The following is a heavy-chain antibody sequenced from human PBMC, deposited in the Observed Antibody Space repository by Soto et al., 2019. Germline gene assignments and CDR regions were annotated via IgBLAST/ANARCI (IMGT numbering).Heavy chain of an antibody. Sequence: QVQLVESGGGVVQPGRSLRLSCAASGFTFSSYGMHWVRQAPGKGLEWVAVIWYDGSNKYYADSVKGRFTISRDNSKNTLYLQRNSVRAEDTAVYSCARVSPTCSGGSCYGDDAFDIWGQGPMVTVSS. CDR3: ARVSPTCSGGSCYGDDAFDI. CDR2: IWYDGSNK. D-gene: IGHD2-15*01. V-gene: IGHV3-33*01. J-gene: IGHJ3*02. CDR1: GFTFSSYG.